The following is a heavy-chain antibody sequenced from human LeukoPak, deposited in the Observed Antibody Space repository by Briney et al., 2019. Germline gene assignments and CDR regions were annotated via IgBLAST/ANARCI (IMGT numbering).Heavy chain of an antibody. V-gene: IGHV3-30*18. CDR1: GFTFSRYG. D-gene: IGHD5-12*01. CDR3: AKERGVDIVATGPFDY. CDR2: ILDDGRHR. J-gene: IGHJ4*02. Sequence: GGSLRLSCTASGFTFSRYGMHWVRQAPGKGLDWVAAILDDGRHRDCADSVKGRFTVSRDNSRNTLYLQMNSLRAEDTAVYYCAKERGVDIVATGPFDYWGQGTLVTVSS.